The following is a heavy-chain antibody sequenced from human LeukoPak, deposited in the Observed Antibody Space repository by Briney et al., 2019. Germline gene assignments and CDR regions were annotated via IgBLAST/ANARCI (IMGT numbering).Heavy chain of an antibody. CDR2: ISSSSSYI. V-gene: IGHV3-21*01. CDR1: GFTFSSYS. J-gene: IGHJ4*02. D-gene: IGHD3-3*01. CDR3: ARAGSYYDFWSGQLQCGHLDY. Sequence: GGSLRPSCAASGFTFSSYSMNWVRQAPGKGLEWVSSISSSSSYIYYADSVKGRFTISRDNAKNSLYLQMNSLRAEDTAVYYCARAGSYYDFWSGQLQCGHLDYWGQGALVTVSS.